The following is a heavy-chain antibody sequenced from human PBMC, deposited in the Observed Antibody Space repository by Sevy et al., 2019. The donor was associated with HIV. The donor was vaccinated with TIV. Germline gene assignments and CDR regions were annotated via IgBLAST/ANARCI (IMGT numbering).Heavy chain of an antibody. J-gene: IGHJ5*02. CDR2: INPNSSGT. CDR3: GKERVICWWGWLQAWGWVDP. Sequence: ASVKVSCKASGYTFTGYYMHWVRQAPGQGLEWMGWINPNSSGTNYAQKFQGRVTMTRDTSISTAYMELSRLRSDDTGGFLWGKERVICWWGWLQAWGWVDPWGQGTLVTVSS. V-gene: IGHV1-2*02. CDR1: GYTFTGYY. D-gene: IGHD1-1*01.